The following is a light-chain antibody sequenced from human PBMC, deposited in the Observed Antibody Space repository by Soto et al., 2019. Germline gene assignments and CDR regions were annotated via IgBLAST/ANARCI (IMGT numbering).Light chain of an antibody. CDR3: QSYDSSLSGSV. J-gene: IGLJ3*02. V-gene: IGLV1-40*01. CDR1: SSNIGAGYD. Sequence: QSVLTQPPSVSGAPGQRVTISCTGSSSNIGAGYDVNWYQQLPGTAPKLVIYGNNNRPSGVPDRFSGSKSGTSASLAITGLQAEDEADYYCQSYDSSLSGSVFGGGTKLTVL. CDR2: GNN.